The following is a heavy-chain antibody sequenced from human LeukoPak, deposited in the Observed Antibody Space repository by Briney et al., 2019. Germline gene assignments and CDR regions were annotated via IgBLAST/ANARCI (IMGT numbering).Heavy chain of an antibody. D-gene: IGHD3-22*01. Sequence: PSETLSLTCAVSGGSISSGGYSWSWIRQPPGKGLEWIGYIYYSGSTYYNPSLKSRVTISVDTSKNQFSLKLSSVTAADTAVYYCARDTTYYYDSSGYSQGWFDPWGQGTLVTVSS. CDR1: GGSISSGGYS. J-gene: IGHJ5*02. CDR3: ARDTTYYYDSSGYSQGWFDP. CDR2: IYYSGST. V-gene: IGHV4-30-4*07.